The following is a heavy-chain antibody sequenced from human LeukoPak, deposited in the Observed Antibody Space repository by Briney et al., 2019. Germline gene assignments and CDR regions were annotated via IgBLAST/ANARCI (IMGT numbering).Heavy chain of an antibody. CDR3: AYGGDDSSGLHFDL. Sequence: PSETLSLTCTVSGGSISSSGFYWGWIRQPPGTGLEWIGSIYYSGSTYYNPSLKSRVTISVDTSKNQFSLKLSSVTAADTAVYYCAYGGDDSSGLHFDLWGRGTLVTVSS. CDR1: GGSISSSGFY. J-gene: IGHJ2*01. CDR2: IYYSGST. V-gene: IGHV4-39*07. D-gene: IGHD3-22*01.